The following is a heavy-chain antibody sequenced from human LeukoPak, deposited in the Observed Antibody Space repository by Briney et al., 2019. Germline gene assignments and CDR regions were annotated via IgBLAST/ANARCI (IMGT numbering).Heavy chain of an antibody. V-gene: IGHV3-48*03. D-gene: IGHD3-22*01. CDR1: GFTFSSYE. J-gene: IGHJ4*02. CDR2: ISNSGSTI. CDR3: ARDTYYYDSSGYPNFDY. Sequence: GGSLRLSCAASGFTFSSYEMNWVRQAPGKGLEWVSYISNSGSTIYYADSVKGRFTISRDNAKNSLYPQMNSLRAEDTAVYYCARDTYYYDSSGYPNFDYWGQGTLVTVSS.